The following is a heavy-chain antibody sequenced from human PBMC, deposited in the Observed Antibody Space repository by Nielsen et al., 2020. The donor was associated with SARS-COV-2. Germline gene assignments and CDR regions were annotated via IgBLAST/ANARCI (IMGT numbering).Heavy chain of an antibody. J-gene: IGHJ4*02. V-gene: IGHV3-48*01. CDR2: ISSSSSTI. D-gene: IGHD3-10*01. CDR1: GFTFSSYS. Sequence: GESLKISCAASGFTFSSYSMNWVRQAPGKGLEWVSYISSSSSTIYYADSVKGRFTISRDNAKNTLYLQMNSLRAEDTAVYYCALLAGSFDYWGQGTLVTVSS. CDR3: ALLAGSFDY.